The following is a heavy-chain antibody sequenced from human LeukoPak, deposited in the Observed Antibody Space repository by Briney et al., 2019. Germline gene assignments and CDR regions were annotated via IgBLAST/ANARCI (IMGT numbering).Heavy chain of an antibody. CDR2: INPNSGGT. Sequence: ASVKVSCKASGYTFTGYYMHWVRQAAGKGGEGVGWINPNSGGTNYAQKFQGRVTMTRHTSISTAYMELSKLRSDDTAVYYCARDRLAAAGTDWGQGTLVTVSS. CDR1: GYTFTGYY. J-gene: IGHJ4*02. CDR3: ARDRLAAAGTD. V-gene: IGHV1-2*02. D-gene: IGHD6-13*01.